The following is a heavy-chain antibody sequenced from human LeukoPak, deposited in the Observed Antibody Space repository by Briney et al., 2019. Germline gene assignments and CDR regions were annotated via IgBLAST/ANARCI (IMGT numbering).Heavy chain of an antibody. CDR3: ANGGNSGSYFED. J-gene: IGHJ4*02. Sequence: SETLSLTCTVSGASIDTYYWSWVRQPAGKGLEWIGRMYTRGRTHYSPSLESRLTMSVDTSKNQFSLKLTSVTAADTAAYYCANGGNSGSYFEDWGQGTLVTVSS. V-gene: IGHV4-4*07. CDR2: MYTRGRT. CDR1: GASIDTYY. D-gene: IGHD1-26*01.